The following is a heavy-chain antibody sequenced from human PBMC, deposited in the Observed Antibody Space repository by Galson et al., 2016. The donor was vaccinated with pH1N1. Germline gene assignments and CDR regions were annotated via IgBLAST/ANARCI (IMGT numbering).Heavy chain of an antibody. V-gene: IGHV3-72*01. CDR1: GFTFSGFY. Sequence: SLRLSCAVSGFTFSGFYMDWVRQAPGKGLEWVGRITKRPEGYSTQDATSVKGRFIISRDDSKGLLYLQMNILKTEDTAVYYCTRENHHKFDYWGQGTLVTVSS. CDR2: ITKRPEGYST. D-gene: IGHD1-14*01. J-gene: IGHJ4*02. CDR3: TRENHHKFDY.